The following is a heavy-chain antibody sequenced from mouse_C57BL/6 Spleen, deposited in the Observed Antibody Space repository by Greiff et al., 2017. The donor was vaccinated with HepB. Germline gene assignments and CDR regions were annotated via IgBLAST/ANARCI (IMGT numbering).Heavy chain of an antibody. Sequence: EVKVEESGPGLVKPSQSLSLTCSVTGYSITSGYYWNWIRQFPGNKLEWMGYISYDGSNNYNPSLKNRISITRDTSKNQFFLKLNSVTTEDTATYYCARWDGSSYDYAMDYWGQGTSVTVSS. CDR3: ARWDGSSYDYAMDY. J-gene: IGHJ4*01. CDR2: ISYDGSN. D-gene: IGHD1-1*01. V-gene: IGHV3-6*01. CDR1: GYSITSGYY.